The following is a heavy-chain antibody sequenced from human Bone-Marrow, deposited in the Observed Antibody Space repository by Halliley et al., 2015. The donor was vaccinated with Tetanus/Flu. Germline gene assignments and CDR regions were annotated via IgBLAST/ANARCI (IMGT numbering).Heavy chain of an antibody. CDR1: GGSMSPYY. V-gene: IGHV4-59*08. D-gene: IGHD3-22*01. J-gene: IGHJ4*02. CDR3: ARLSLSPDYYFDSSAYNFDY. CDR2: ILYNGDT. Sequence: TLSLTCTVSGGSMSPYYWSWIRQPPGKGLEWIGYILYNGDTNYNPSLRRRVTISIDSPKNQFSLKLTSVTAADTAVYFCARLSLSPDYYFDSSAYNFDYWGRGTLVTISP.